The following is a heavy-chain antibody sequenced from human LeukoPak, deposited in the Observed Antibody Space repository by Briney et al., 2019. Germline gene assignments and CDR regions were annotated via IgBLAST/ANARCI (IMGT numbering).Heavy chain of an antibody. CDR2: ISAYNGNT. CDR1: GHTFTSYG. J-gene: IGHJ5*02. CDR3: ARALPHRRLMDTTMEQHWFDP. V-gene: IGHV1-18*01. Sequence: ASVKVSCKASGHTFTSYGISWVRQAPGQGLERMGWISAYNGNTNYAQKLQGRVTMTTDTSTSTAYMELRSLRSDDTAVYYCARALPHRRLMDTTMEQHWFDPWGQGTLVTVSS. D-gene: IGHD5-18*01.